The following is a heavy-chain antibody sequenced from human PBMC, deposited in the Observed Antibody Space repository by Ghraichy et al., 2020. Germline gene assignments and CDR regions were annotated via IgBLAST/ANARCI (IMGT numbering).Heavy chain of an antibody. CDR1: GDSINNDHNY. D-gene: IGHD2-21*01. CDR3: ARHGGGAYFNS. J-gene: IGHJ4*02. CDR2: ISYSGST. V-gene: IGHV4-39*01. Sequence: SQTLSLTCTVSGDSINNDHNYWGWIRQPPGKGLEWIGSISYSGSTYYNPSLKSRLTISVAPSKNRFSLTLTSVTAADTAVYYCARHGGGAYFNSWGQGTLVPVSS.